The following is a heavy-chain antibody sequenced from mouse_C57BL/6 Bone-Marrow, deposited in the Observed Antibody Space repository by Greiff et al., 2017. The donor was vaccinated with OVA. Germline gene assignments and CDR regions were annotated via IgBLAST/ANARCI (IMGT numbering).Heavy chain of an antibody. Sequence: EVKLVESGGGLVQPGGSLKLSCAASGFTFSDYYMYWVRQTPEKRLEWVAYISNGGGSTYYPDTVKGRFTISRDNAKNTLYLLMSRLKSEDTAMYYCARQGAVYAMDDWGQGTSVTVSS. J-gene: IGHJ4*01. CDR2: ISNGGGST. CDR3: ARQGAVYAMDD. V-gene: IGHV5-12*01. CDR1: GFTFSDYY.